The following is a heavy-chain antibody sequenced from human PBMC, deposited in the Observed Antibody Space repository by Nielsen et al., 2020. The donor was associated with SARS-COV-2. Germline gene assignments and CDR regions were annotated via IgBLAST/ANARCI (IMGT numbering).Heavy chain of an antibody. D-gene: IGHD3-22*01. CDR2: IKQDGSGK. Sequence: VRQAPGKGLEWVANIKQDGSGKYYVDSVKGRFTISRDNAKNSLYLQMNSLRAEDTAVYYCARGPEGYYYDSSGYYRFDYWGQGTLVTVSS. V-gene: IGHV3-7*05. CDR3: ARGPEGYYYDSSGYYRFDY. J-gene: IGHJ4*02.